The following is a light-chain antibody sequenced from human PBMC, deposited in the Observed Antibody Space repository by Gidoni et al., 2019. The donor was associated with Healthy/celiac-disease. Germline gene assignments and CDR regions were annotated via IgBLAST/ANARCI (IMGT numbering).Light chain of an antibody. CDR2: AAS. CDR1: QSISSY. J-gene: IGKJ2*04. Sequence: DIQLTPSPSSLSASVGDRVTITCRASQSISSYLNWYQQKPGKAPKLLIYAASSLQSGVPSRFSGSGSGTDFTLTISSLQPEDFATYYCQQSYSTTRSFGQGTKLEIK. V-gene: IGKV1-39*01. CDR3: QQSYSTTRS.